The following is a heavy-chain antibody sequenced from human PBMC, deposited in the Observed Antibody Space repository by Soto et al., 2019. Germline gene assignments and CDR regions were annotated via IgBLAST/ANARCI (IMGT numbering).Heavy chain of an antibody. J-gene: IGHJ4*02. Sequence: GGSLRLSCAASGFTFSSYAMHWVRQAPGKGLEWVAVISYDGSNKYYADSVKGRFTISRDNSKNTLYLQMNSLRAEDTAVYYCAREGRYSSSWYMNYWGQGTLVTVSS. V-gene: IGHV3-30-3*01. CDR1: GFTFSSYA. CDR2: ISYDGSNK. CDR3: AREGRYSSSWYMNY. D-gene: IGHD6-13*01.